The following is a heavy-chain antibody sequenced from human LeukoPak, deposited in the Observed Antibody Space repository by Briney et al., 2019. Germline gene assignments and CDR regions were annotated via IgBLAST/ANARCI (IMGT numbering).Heavy chain of an antibody. CDR2: INHSGST. CDR3: ARVVDCSSSSCYAPGFDY. J-gene: IGHJ4*02. D-gene: IGHD2-2*01. Sequence: SETLSLTCTVYGGSFSGYYWSWIRQPPGKGLEWIGEINHSGSTNYNPSLKSRVTISVDTSKNQFSLKLSSVTAADTAAYYCARVVDCSSSSCYAPGFDYWGQGTLVTVSS. CDR1: GGSFSGYY. V-gene: IGHV4-34*01.